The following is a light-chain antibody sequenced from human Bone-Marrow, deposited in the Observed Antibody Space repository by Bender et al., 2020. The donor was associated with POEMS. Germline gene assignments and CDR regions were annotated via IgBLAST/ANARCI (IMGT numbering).Light chain of an antibody. Sequence: QSVLTQPPSASGTPGQRVTISCSGGSSNIGAHAVNWYQHLPGTAPKLLIYSSHRRPSEVPDRFSVSRSGTSASLAISGLQSEDEADYYCAVWDDSLNGWVFGGGTNLTLL. CDR2: SSH. CDR1: SSNIGAHA. J-gene: IGLJ3*02. CDR3: AVWDDSLNGWV. V-gene: IGLV1-44*01.